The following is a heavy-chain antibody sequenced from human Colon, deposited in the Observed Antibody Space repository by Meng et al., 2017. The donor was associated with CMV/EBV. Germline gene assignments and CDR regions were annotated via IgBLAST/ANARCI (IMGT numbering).Heavy chain of an antibody. CDR1: SSHSAA. V-gene: IGHV6-1*01. Sequence: SSHSAAWKCIRQSPSRGLEWLGRTSYLSTWYYDYQLSVTSRIPINPDTSKNQFSLQLSSVTPEDTALYIPVKEIYQLMRWEAVSDIWGQVTMVTVSS. D-gene: IGHD5-24*01. CDR3: VKEIYQLMRWEAVSDI. CDR2: TSYLSTWYY. J-gene: IGHJ3*02.